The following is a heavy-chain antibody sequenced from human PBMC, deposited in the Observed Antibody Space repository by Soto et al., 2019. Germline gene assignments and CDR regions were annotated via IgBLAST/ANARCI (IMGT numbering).Heavy chain of an antibody. J-gene: IGHJ4*02. V-gene: IGHV3-7*03. CDR2: IGQDGGEK. Sequence: GGSLRLSCAASGFTFRTNLMSWVRQAPGRGLEWVATIGQDGGEKYYVDSVKGRFIISRDNAKRSLDLQMNSLTVDDSAIYYCATDETFAYWGRGTLVTVSS. CDR3: ATDETFAY. CDR1: GFTFRTNL.